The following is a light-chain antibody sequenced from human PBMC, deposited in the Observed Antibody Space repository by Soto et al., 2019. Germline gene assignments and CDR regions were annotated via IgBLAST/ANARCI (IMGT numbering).Light chain of an antibody. V-gene: IGLV2-8*01. J-gene: IGLJ2*01. CDR3: RSYGGSNNVL. Sequence: QSALTQPPSASGSPGQSVAISCTGTSSDIGGYNFVSWYQQHPGKVPKVLIYEASKRASGVPDRFSGSKSGNTASLTVTGLQAEDEADYYCRSYGGSNNVLFGGGTKVTVL. CDR1: SSDIGGYNF. CDR2: EAS.